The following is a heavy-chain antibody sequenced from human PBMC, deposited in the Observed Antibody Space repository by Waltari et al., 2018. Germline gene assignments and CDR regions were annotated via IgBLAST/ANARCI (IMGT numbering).Heavy chain of an antibody. J-gene: IGHJ3*02. CDR2: IYHSGST. Sequence: QVQLQESGPGLVKPSETLSLTCTVSGYSISSGYYWGWIRQPPGKGLEWIGSIYHSGSTYYNPSLKSRVTISVDTSKNQFSLKLSSVTAADTAVYYCARVDYFMVQGDAFDIWGQGTMVTVSS. D-gene: IGHD3-10*01. CDR3: ARVDYFMVQGDAFDI. CDR1: GYSISSGYY. V-gene: IGHV4-38-2*02.